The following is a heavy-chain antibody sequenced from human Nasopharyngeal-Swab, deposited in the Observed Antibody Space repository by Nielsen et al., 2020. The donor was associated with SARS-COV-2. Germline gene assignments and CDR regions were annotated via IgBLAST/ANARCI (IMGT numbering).Heavy chain of an antibody. V-gene: IGHV3-53*04. D-gene: IGHD6-6*01. CDR3: ARDLSLYSSSPSNGMDV. J-gene: IGHJ6*02. CDR1: GFTISSNY. CDR2: IYSGGST. Sequence: GESLKISCAASGFTISSNYMSWVRQAPGKRLEWVSVIYSGGSTFYADSVEGRFTIPRHNSKNTLYLQMNSLRPEDTAIYYCARDLSLYSSSPSNGMDVWGQGTTVTVSS.